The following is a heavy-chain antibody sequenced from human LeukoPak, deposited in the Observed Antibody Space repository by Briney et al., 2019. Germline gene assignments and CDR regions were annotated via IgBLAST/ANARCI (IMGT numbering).Heavy chain of an antibody. D-gene: IGHD1-26*01. CDR1: GFTFRTSG. V-gene: IGHV3-48*01. CDR2: ISSSGTTI. Sequence: GGSLRLSCAASGFTFRTSGMNWVRQAPGKGLEWVSYISSSGTTISYAQSVKARFTITRDNAQNSLTLHMNTLRADDTAVYYCAKDGGTHFDHWGQGTLVTVSS. J-gene: IGHJ4*02. CDR3: AKDGGTHFDH.